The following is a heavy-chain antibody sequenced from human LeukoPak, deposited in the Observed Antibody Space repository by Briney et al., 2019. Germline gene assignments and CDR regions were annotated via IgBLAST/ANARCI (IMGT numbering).Heavy chain of an antibody. Sequence: SETLSLTCTVTGGSIGGYHWNWIRQSPGKGLEWIANIYYTGIADYNPSLKSRVTTSVDTSKNEISLILSSVTAADTAVYYCARGRYGWLPFDYWGQGTLVTVSS. CDR2: IYYTGIA. V-gene: IGHV4-59*08. D-gene: IGHD3-16*01. CDR1: GGSIGGYH. CDR3: ARGRYGWLPFDY. J-gene: IGHJ4*02.